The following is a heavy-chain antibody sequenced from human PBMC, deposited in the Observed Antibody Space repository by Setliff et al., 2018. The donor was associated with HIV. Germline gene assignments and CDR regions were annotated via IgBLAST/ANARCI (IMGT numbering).Heavy chain of an antibody. CDR2: IYTSGST. CDR3: ARETYYYDNPQYYYYYMDV. V-gene: IGHV4-61*02. Sequence: SETLSLTCTVPGGSISSGSYYWSWIRQPAGKGLEWIGRIYTSGSTNYNPSLKSRVTISVDTSKNQFSLKLRSVTAADTAVYYCARETYYYDNPQYYYYYMDVWGKGTTVTVSS. J-gene: IGHJ6*03. CDR1: GGSISSGSYY. D-gene: IGHD3-22*01.